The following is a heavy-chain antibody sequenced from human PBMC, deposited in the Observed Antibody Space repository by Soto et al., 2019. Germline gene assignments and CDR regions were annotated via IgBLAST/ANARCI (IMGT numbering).Heavy chain of an antibody. J-gene: IGHJ4*02. D-gene: IGHD1-26*01. CDR1: GFTFSSYW. CDR2: IKQDGSEK. V-gene: IGHV3-7*03. Sequence: PGGSLRLSCAASGFTFSSYWMSWVRQAPGKGLEWVANIKQDGSEKYYVDSVKGRFTISRDNSKNTLYLQMNSLSAEDTAVYYCAFPRGGGFSLPFDYWGQGTLVTVSS. CDR3: AFPRGGGFSLPFDY.